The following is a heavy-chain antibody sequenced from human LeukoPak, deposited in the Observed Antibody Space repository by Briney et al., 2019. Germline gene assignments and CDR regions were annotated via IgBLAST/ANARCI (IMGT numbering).Heavy chain of an antibody. CDR3: ARDLWFSGPLVQYDY. D-gene: IGHD1-26*01. CDR2: ISSSGSTI. V-gene: IGHV3-48*03. CDR1: GFTFSSYE. J-gene: IGHJ4*02. Sequence: GGSLRLSCAASGFTFSSYEMNWVRQAPGKGLEWVSYISSSGSTIYYADSVKGRFTISRDNAKNSLYLQMNSLRAEDTAVYYCARDLWFSGPLVQYDYWGQGTLVTVSS.